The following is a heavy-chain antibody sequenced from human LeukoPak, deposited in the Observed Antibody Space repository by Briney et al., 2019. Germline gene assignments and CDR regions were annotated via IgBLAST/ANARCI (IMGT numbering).Heavy chain of an antibody. CDR3: ARGMGAPYYYYHYMDV. Sequence: ASVKVSCKASGGTFSSYAISWVRQAPGQGLEWMGRIIPTFVTVNYAQKFQGRVTITTDESTSTAYMELSSLRSEDTAVYYCARGMGAPYYYYHYMDVWGKGTTVTVSS. D-gene: IGHD1-26*01. V-gene: IGHV1-69*05. CDR2: IIPTFVTV. J-gene: IGHJ6*03. CDR1: GGTFSSYA.